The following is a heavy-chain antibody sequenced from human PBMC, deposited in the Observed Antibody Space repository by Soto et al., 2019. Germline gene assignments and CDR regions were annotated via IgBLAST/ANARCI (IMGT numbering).Heavy chain of an antibody. J-gene: IGHJ4*02. CDR2: IYHSGST. CDR3: ARGPPFH. Sequence: QLQLQESGSGRVKPSQTLSLTCAVSGGSISSGGYSWSWIRQPPGKGLEWIGYIYHSGSTYYNPSLKSRVTISEDRSKNQFSLKLSSVTAADTAVYYCARGPPFHWGQGTLVTVSS. V-gene: IGHV4-30-2*01. D-gene: IGHD3-16*01. CDR1: GGSISSGGYS.